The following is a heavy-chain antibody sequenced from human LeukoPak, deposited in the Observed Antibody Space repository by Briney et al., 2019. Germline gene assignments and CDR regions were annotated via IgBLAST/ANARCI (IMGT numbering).Heavy chain of an antibody. CDR2: IIPIFGTA. CDR3: ARDPLTGTSAFDI. V-gene: IGHV1-69*05. D-gene: IGHD1-20*01. CDR1: GGTFSSYA. Sequence: SVKVSCKASGGTFSSYAISWVRQDPRQGLEWMGRIIPIFGTANYAQKFQGRVTITTDESTSTAYMELSSLRSEDTAVYYCARDPLTGTSAFDIWGQGTMVTVSS. J-gene: IGHJ3*02.